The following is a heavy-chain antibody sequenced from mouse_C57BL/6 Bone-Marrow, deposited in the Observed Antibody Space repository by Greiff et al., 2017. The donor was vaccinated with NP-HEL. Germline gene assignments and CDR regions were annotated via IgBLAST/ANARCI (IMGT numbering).Heavy chain of an antibody. Sequence: QVQLQQPGTELVKPGASVKLSCKASGYTFTSYWMHWLKQRPGQGLEWIGNLNPNNGGTNDNEKFKPKATLTVDKSSSTAYMQLSSLTSEDSAVYYCARDSGYAFDYWGQGTTLTVSS. CDR3: ARDSGYAFDY. V-gene: IGHV1-53*01. J-gene: IGHJ2*01. D-gene: IGHD3-2*02. CDR1: GYTFTSYW. CDR2: LNPNNGGT.